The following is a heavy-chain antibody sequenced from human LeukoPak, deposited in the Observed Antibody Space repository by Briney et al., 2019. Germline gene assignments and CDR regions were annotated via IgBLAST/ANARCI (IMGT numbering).Heavy chain of an antibody. CDR3: ARDNYYDSSGYYLGSWFDP. J-gene: IGHJ5*02. V-gene: IGHV1-69*01. CDR1: GGTFSSYA. Sequence: ASVKVSCKASGGTFSSYAISWVRQAPGQGLEWMGGIIPIFGTANYAQRFQGRVTITADESTSTAYMELSSLRSEDTAVYYCARDNYYDSSGYYLGSWFDPWGQGTLVTVSS. D-gene: IGHD3-22*01. CDR2: IIPIFGTA.